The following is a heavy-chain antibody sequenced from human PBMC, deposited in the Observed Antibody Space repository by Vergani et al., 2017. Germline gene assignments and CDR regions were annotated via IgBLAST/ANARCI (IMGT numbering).Heavy chain of an antibody. V-gene: IGHV2-5*04. D-gene: IGHD4-11*01. J-gene: IGHJ6*03. CDR1: CFFLNTRGVS. CDR3: VYRYSECVTTGSIYPFYYYYYMDV. CDR2: LYWNDDQ. Sequence: QITSKESGPTLVKPTQTLTQTCTFSCFFLNTRGVSVAWIRQPPAKALYWLGLLYWNDDQHYSPSLNNTVTITKDNSKNHVGLTMSNMEYVDTSTYYCVYRYSECVTTGSIYPFYYYYYMDVWGKGTTVTVSS.